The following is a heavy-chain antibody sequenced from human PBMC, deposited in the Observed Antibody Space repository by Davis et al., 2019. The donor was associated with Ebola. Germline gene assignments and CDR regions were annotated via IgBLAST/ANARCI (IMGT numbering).Heavy chain of an antibody. Sequence: KVSCKGSGYSFTSYWIGWVRQMPGKGLEWMGIIYPGDSDTRYSPSFQGQVTISADKSISTAYLQWSSLKASDTAMYYCARSARNTWFRELGGIDYYGMDVWGQGTTVTVSS. CDR1: GYSFTSYW. V-gene: IGHV5-51*01. CDR2: IYPGDSDT. CDR3: ARSARNTWFRELGGIDYYGMDV. D-gene: IGHD3-10*01. J-gene: IGHJ6*02.